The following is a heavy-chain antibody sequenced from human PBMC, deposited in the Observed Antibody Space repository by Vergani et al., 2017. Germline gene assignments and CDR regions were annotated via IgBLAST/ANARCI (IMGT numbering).Heavy chain of an antibody. Sequence: QVQLQESGPGLVKPSQTLSLTCTVSGGSISSGSYYWSWIRQPAGKGLEWIGRISTSGSTNYNPSLKSRLTMSVDTSKNQFSLKLNSVTAADTAMYYCARMGGYDEGDAFRIGYFDSWGPGILVTVSS. CDR3: ARMGGYDEGDAFRIGYFDS. V-gene: IGHV4-61*02. D-gene: IGHD3-22*01. J-gene: IGHJ4*02. CDR2: ISTSGST. CDR1: GGSISSGSYY.